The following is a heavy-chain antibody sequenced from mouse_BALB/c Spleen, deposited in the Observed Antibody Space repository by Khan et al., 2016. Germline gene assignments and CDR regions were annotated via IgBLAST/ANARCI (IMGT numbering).Heavy chain of an antibody. CDR2: IYPGNSDK. CDR1: GYSFTSYW. Sequence: VRLQQSGTVLARPGTSVKMSCKASGYSFTSYWMHWVKQRPGQGLEWIGAIYPGNSDKRYNQKFKVKAKLTAVTSASTAYMELTSLTNVDSAVYYCTSYSGSSGGLDYWGQGTSVTVSS. CDR3: TSYSGSSGGLDY. V-gene: IGHV1-5*01. J-gene: IGHJ4*01. D-gene: IGHD1-1*01.